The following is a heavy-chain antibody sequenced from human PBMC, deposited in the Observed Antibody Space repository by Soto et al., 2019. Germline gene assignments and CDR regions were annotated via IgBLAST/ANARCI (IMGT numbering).Heavy chain of an antibody. Sequence: GSLRLSCAASGFTFSNYAMSWVRQAPGKGLEWVSTFGGSDGSAYYADSVKGRFTISRDNSKNTLYLQMNSLRAEDTAVYYCAKELAGSTCPCMDFWGQGTTVTVSS. CDR3: AKELAGSTCPCMDF. V-gene: IGHV3-23*01. CDR2: FGGSDGSA. J-gene: IGHJ6*02. D-gene: IGHD6-13*01. CDR1: GFTFSNYA.